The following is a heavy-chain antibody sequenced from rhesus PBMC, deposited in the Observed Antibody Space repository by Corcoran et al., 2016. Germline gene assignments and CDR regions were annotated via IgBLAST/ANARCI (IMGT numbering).Heavy chain of an antibody. Sequence: EVQLVESGGGLVQPGGSLRLSCAASGFTFSSYGMHWVRQAPGKGLEWVAVISYDGSKKYYAEAVKDRFTISRDNSKNRLYLQMNNLKLEDTAVDYCARDQGGLYDSGGRDYWGQGVLVTVSS. J-gene: IGHJ4*01. CDR1: GFTFSSYG. V-gene: IGHV3-54*02. CDR3: ARDQGGLYDSGGRDY. CDR2: ISYDGSKK. D-gene: IGHD3-28*01.